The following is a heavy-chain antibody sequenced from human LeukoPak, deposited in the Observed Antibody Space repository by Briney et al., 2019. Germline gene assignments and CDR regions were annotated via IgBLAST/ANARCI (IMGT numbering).Heavy chain of an antibody. CDR2: IWYDGSNK. Sequence: PGGSLRLSCAAPGFTFSSYGMHWVRQAPGKGLEWVAVIWYDGSNKYYADSVKGRFTISRDNSKNTLYLQMNSLRAEDTAVYYCAGLTGYSSSWYVLDYWGQGTLVTVSS. CDR1: GFTFSSYG. V-gene: IGHV3-33*01. J-gene: IGHJ4*02. D-gene: IGHD6-13*01. CDR3: AGLTGYSSSWYVLDY.